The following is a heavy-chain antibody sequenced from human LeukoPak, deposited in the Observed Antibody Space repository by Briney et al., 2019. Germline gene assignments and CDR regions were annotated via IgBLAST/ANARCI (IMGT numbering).Heavy chain of an antibody. V-gene: IGHV4-59*01. D-gene: IGHD2-15*01. CDR1: ARSINYYY. J-gene: IGHJ5*02. CDR2: IHSSGNT. Sequence: SETLSLTCTVAARSINYYYWNWIRHPPGKVLEWIGYIHSSGNTTFNPSLRSRVTMSVETSKNQCSLRLTSVTLADTAVYYCARVGRYCSGGSCYGENWFDPWGQGTLVTVSS. CDR3: ARVGRYCSGGSCYGENWFDP.